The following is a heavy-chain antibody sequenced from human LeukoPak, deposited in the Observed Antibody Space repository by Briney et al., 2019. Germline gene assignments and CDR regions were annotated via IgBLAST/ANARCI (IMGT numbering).Heavy chain of an antibody. V-gene: IGHV4-59*10. CDR1: GGSFSGYY. Sequence: PSETLSLTCAVYGGSFSGYYWSWIRQPAGKGLEWIGHIYTSGSTNYNPSLKSRVTMSVDTSKNQFSLKLSSVTAADTAVYYCARGVDTAMVSGGYNWFDPWGQGTLVTVSS. CDR3: ARGVDTAMVSGGYNWFDP. J-gene: IGHJ5*02. CDR2: IYTSGST. D-gene: IGHD5-18*01.